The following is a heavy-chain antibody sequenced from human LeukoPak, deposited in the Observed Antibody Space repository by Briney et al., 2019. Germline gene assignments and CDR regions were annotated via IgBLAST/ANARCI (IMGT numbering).Heavy chain of an antibody. D-gene: IGHD6-19*01. Sequence: ASVKVSCKASGYTFTDYYIHWVRQAPGQGLEWMGWINPSTGGTTYAQKFQGRVTMTRDTSISTAYMELSRLRSDDTAVYYCAREHIAVAGTAEVYWGQGTLVTVSS. CDR1: GYTFTDYY. CDR3: AREHIAVAGTAEVY. V-gene: IGHV1-2*02. J-gene: IGHJ4*02. CDR2: INPSTGGT.